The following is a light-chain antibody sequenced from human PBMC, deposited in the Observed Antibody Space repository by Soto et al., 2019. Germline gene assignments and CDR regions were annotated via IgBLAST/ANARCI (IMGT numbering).Light chain of an antibody. CDR2: DAS. V-gene: IGKV1-33*01. CDR3: QQYDNLFT. CDR1: QDIRNY. Sequence: DIQITQSPSSLSASVGDRVTLTCQASQDIRNYLNWYQQKPGKAPKLLIYDASNLETGVPSRFSGSGSGTDFTFTISSLQPEDFATYYCQQYDNLFTFGPGTKVDIK. J-gene: IGKJ3*01.